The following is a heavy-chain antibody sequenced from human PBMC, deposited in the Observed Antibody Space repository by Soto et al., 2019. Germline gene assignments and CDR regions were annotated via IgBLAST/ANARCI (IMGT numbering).Heavy chain of an antibody. CDR1: GYTFTSYY. CDR3: ARVYCSGGRCYSIDY. CDR2: INPSGGST. Sequence: ASVKVSCKASGYTFTSYYIHWVRQAPGQGLEWMGIINPSGGSTTYAQKFQGRVTMTRDTSTSTVYMELSSLRSEDTAVYYCARVYCSGGRCYSIDYWGQGTLVTVSS. V-gene: IGHV1-46*03. J-gene: IGHJ4*02. D-gene: IGHD2-15*01.